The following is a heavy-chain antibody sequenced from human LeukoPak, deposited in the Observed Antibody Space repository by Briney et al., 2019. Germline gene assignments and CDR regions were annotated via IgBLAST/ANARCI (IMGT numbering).Heavy chain of an antibody. CDR3: ARKPSMVRGPVYYYYGMDV. J-gene: IGHJ6*02. D-gene: IGHD3-10*01. V-gene: IGHV4-39*07. CDR1: GGSISSSSYY. Sequence: SETLSLTCTVSGGSISSSSYYWGWLRQPPGKGLEWIGEINHSGSTNYNPTLKSRVTISVDTSKNQFSLKLSSVTAADTAVYYCARKPSMVRGPVYYYYGMDVWGQGTTVTVSS. CDR2: INHSGST.